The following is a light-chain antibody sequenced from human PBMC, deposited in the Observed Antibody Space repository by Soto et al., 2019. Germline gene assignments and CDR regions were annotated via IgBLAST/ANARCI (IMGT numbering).Light chain of an antibody. CDR2: DTS. V-gene: IGKV3-15*01. Sequence: ELVMTQSPATLSVSPGAGAPLSCRASQGIGDTLAWYQQKPGQTPRLLIYDTSIRATGVPARFSGSRSGAELTLTFSSLQSEDCEVYYGQHYVTWPLTFGGGTKVDI. CDR1: QGIGDT. J-gene: IGKJ4*01. CDR3: QHYVTWPLT.